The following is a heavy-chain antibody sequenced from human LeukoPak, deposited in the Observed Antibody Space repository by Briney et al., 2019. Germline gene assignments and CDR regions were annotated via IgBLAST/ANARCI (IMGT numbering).Heavy chain of an antibody. D-gene: IGHD6-19*01. CDR3: AGSSGWSNDAFDI. J-gene: IGHJ3*02. CDR1: GGSISSSSYY. Sequence: SQTLSLTCTVSGGSISSSSYYWGWIRQPPGKGLEWIGSIYYSGSTYYNPSPKSRVTISVDTSKNQFSLKLSSVTAAGTAVYYCAGSSGWSNDAFDIWGQGTMVTVSS. CDR2: IYYSGST. V-gene: IGHV4-39*01.